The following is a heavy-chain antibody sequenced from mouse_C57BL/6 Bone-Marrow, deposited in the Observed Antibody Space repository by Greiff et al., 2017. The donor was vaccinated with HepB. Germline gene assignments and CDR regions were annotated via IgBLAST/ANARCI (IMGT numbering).Heavy chain of an antibody. CDR3: ARRDGYQYYFTT. V-gene: IGHV3-6*01. CDR2: ISYDGSN. CDR1: GYSITSGYY. Sequence: EVKLMESGPGLVKPSQSLSLTCSVTGYSITSGYYWNWIRQFPGNKLEWMGYISYDGSNNYNPSLKNRISITRDTSKNQFFLKLNSVTTEDTATYYCARRDGYQYYFTTGAKAPLSQSPQ. D-gene: IGHD2-3*01. J-gene: IGHJ2*01.